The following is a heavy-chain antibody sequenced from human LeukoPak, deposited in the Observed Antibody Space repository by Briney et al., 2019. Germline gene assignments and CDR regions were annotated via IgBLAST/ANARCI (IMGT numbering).Heavy chain of an antibody. CDR2: ISGSGGST. Sequence: PGGSLRLSCAASGFTFSSYAMSWVRQAPGKGLEWVSAISGSGGSTYYADSVKGRFTISRDNSKNTLYLQMNSLRAEDTAVYYCAKDEPNYYDSSGYYPGGYFQHWGQGTLVTVSS. J-gene: IGHJ1*01. V-gene: IGHV3-23*01. D-gene: IGHD3-22*01. CDR3: AKDEPNYYDSSGYYPGGYFQH. CDR1: GFTFSSYA.